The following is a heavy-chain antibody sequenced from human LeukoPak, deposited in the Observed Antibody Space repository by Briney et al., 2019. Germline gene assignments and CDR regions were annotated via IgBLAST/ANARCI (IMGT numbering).Heavy chain of an antibody. CDR3: ARRDIVGTLGV. J-gene: IGHJ6*02. V-gene: IGHV3-23*01. D-gene: IGHD2-15*01. CDR1: GFAFSSYA. Sequence: PGGSLRLSCAASGFAFSSYAMNWVRQAPGKGLEWVSAISGSGGNTYCADSVKGRFTISRDNSRNTLYLHMNSLRAEDTAAYYCARRDIVGTLGVWGQGTTVTVSS. CDR2: ISGSGGNT.